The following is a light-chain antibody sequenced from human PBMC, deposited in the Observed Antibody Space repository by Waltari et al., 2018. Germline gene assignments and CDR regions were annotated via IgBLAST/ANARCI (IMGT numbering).Light chain of an antibody. CDR3: SSYAGSNTWV. V-gene: IGLV2-8*01. CDR2: GVS. Sequence: QSALTQPPSASGSPGQSVTISCTGTSSDVGGYNYVSWYQQHPGKAPNLRIYGVSKRPSGVPDRFSGSNSGNTASLTVSGLQAEDEADYYCSSYAGSNTWVFGGGTKLTVL. J-gene: IGLJ3*02. CDR1: SSDVGGYNY.